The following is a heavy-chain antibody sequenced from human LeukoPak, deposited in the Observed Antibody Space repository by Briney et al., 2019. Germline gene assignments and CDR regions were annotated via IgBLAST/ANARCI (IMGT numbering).Heavy chain of an antibody. CDR1: GGSISSGSYY. Sequence: PSETLSLTCTVSGGSISSGSYYWRWIRQPAGKGLEWIGRIYSSGSTNYNPSLKSRFTISLDTSKNQFSLQLRSVTAADTAVYYCARQYSDILTGYHRGELYWYFDLWGRGTLVTVSS. CDR3: ARQYSDILTGYHRGELYWYFDL. J-gene: IGHJ2*01. D-gene: IGHD3-9*01. CDR2: IYSSGST. V-gene: IGHV4-61*02.